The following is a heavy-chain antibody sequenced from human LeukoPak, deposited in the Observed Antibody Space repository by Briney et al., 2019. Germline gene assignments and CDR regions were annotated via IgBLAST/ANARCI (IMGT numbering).Heavy chain of an antibody. D-gene: IGHD5-18*01. J-gene: IGHJ5*02. CDR2: INPSGTT. CDR3: ARVDKAMSAFDP. Sequence: SETLSLTCAVYGXSFSTYYWNWIRQPPGKGLEWIGQINPSGTTNYTPSLKSRVTMSVDTSKKQVSLKLSSVTDAHTAVYYCARVDKAMSAFDPWGQGTLVTVSS. CDR1: GXSFSTYY. V-gene: IGHV4-34*01.